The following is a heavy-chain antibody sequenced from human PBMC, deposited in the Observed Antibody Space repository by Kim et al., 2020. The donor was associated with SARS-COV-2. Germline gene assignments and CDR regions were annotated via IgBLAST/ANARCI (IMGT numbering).Heavy chain of an antibody. J-gene: IGHJ4*02. Sequence: GGSLRLSCAASGFTFSSYDMSWVRQAPGKGLEWVSAISGSGGSTYYADSVKGRFTISRDNSKNTLYLQMNSLRAEDTAVYYCAKDSSGWSSSWYYYCGQGTLVTVSS. CDR1: GFTFSSYD. CDR2: ISGSGGST. CDR3: AKDSSGWSSSWYYY. D-gene: IGHD6-13*01. V-gene: IGHV3-23*01.